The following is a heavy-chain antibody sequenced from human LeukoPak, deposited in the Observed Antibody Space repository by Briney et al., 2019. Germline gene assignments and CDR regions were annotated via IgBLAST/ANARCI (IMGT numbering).Heavy chain of an antibody. CDR2: ISSSSSYI. Sequence: GGSLRLSCAASGFTFSTYTMNWVRQAPGKGLEWVSSISSSSSYIYYADSVKGRFTISRDNAKNSLYLQMNSLRAEDTAVYYCARGGAPTKSLAYCGGDCYSDAFDIWGQGTMVTVSS. CDR3: ARGGAPTKSLAYCGGDCYSDAFDI. CDR1: GFTFSTYT. J-gene: IGHJ3*02. V-gene: IGHV3-21*01. D-gene: IGHD2-21*02.